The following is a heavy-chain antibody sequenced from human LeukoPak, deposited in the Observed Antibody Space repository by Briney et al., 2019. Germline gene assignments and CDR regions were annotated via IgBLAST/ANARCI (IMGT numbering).Heavy chain of an antibody. J-gene: IGHJ4*02. V-gene: IGHV3-30*18. CDR2: ISYDGSNK. CDR1: GFTFSSYG. D-gene: IGHD1-26*01. Sequence: PGRSLRLSCAASGFTFSSYGMHWVRQAPGKGLEWVALISYDGSNKYYADSVKGRFTISRDNSKNTLYVQMNSLRAEDTAVYYCAKGLELLPDYWGQGTLVTVSS. CDR3: AKGLELLPDY.